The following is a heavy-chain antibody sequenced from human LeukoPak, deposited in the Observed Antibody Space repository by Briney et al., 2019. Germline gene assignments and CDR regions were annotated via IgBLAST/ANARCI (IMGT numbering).Heavy chain of an antibody. Sequence: PGGSLRLSCAASGFTFNTYAMNWVRRAPGKGLEWVSAISGGDGSTYYADSVKGRFTISRDNSKNTLNLQMNSLRAEDTAIYYRAKNQDQLLHTGPGMDVWGQGTTVTVSS. V-gene: IGHV3-23*01. CDR3: AKNQDQLLHTGPGMDV. D-gene: IGHD1-26*01. CDR2: ISGGDGST. CDR1: GFTFNTYA. J-gene: IGHJ6*02.